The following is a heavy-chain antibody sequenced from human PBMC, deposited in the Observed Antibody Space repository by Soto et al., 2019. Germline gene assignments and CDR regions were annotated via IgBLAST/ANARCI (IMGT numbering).Heavy chain of an antibody. Sequence: SETLSLTCTVSGGSISSGDYYWSWIRQPPGKGLEWIGYIYYSGSTYYNPSLKSRVTISVDTSKNQLSLKLSSVTAADTAVYYCAREAKYSSSWFNWFDPWGQGTLVTVSS. V-gene: IGHV4-30-4*01. D-gene: IGHD6-13*01. J-gene: IGHJ5*02. CDR3: AREAKYSSSWFNWFDP. CDR1: GGSISSGDYY. CDR2: IYYSGST.